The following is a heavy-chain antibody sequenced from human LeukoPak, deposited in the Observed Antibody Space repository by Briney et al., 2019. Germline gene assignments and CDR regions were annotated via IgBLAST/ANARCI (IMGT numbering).Heavy chain of an antibody. Sequence: SETLSLTCTDSGVSISSSSYYWAWIRQPPGKGLEWIGSVSYSGNTYYNPSLKSRVTLSVDTSKNQFSLKLSSVTAADTAVFYLAIRTNLGLFSAYYFDYWGQGTLVTVSS. CDR1: GVSISSSSYY. V-gene: IGHV4-39*01. J-gene: IGHJ4*02. CDR2: VSYSGNT. D-gene: IGHD3/OR15-3a*01. CDR3: AIRTNLGLFSAYYFDY.